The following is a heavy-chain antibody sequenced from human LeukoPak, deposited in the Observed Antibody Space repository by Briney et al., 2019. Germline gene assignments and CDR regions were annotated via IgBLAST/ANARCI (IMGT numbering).Heavy chain of an antibody. V-gene: IGHV4-59*08. CDR1: AGSISSYY. Sequence: PSETLALTCTVSAGSISSYYWSWIRQPPGKGLEWIGYIYYSGSTNYNPSLKSRVTISVDTSKNQFSLKLSSVTAADTAVYYCARGSPMVADNAFDIWGQGTMVTVSS. D-gene: IGHD2-15*01. CDR3: ARGSPMVADNAFDI. CDR2: IYYSGST. J-gene: IGHJ3*02.